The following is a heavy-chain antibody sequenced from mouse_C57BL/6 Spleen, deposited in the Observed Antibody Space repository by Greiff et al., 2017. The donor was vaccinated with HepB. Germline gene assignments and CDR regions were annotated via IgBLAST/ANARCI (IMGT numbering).Heavy chain of an antibody. CDR2: IDPSDSYT. V-gene: IGHV1-69*01. CDR1: GYTFTSYW. CDR3: ARRDDYDHFDY. D-gene: IGHD2-4*01. Sequence: VQLQQPGAELVMPGASVKLSCKASGYTFTSYWMHWVKQRPGQGLEWIGEIDPSDSYTNYNQKFKGKSTLTVDKSSSTAYMQLSSLTSEDSAVYYCARRDDYDHFDYWGQGTTLTVSS. J-gene: IGHJ2*01.